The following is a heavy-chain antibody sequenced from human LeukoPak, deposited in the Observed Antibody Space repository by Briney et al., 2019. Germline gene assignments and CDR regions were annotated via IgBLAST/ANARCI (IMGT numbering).Heavy chain of an antibody. CDR1: GGSISSSSYY. CDR3: ARRSGSGPYYYYYYGMDV. J-gene: IGHJ6*02. V-gene: IGHV4-39*01. Sequence: PSETLSLTCTVSGGSISSSSYYWGWIRQPPGKGLEWIGSIYYSGSTYYNPSLKSRVTISVDTSKSQFSLKLSSVTAADTAVYYCARRSGSGPYYYYYYGMDVWGQGTTVTVSS. D-gene: IGHD3-10*01. CDR2: IYYSGST.